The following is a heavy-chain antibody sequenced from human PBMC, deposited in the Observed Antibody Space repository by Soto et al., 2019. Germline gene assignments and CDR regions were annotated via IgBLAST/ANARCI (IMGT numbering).Heavy chain of an antibody. CDR3: ARLSPYVWFGDDPPGDY. V-gene: IGHV4-39*01. CDR2: IYYSGST. J-gene: IGHJ4*02. D-gene: IGHD3-10*01. CDR1: GGSISSSSYY. Sequence: SETLSLTCTVSGGSISSSSYYWGWIRQPPGKGLEWIGSIYYSGSTYYNPSLKSRVTISVDTSKNQFSLKLSSVTAADTAVYYCARLSPYVWFGDDPPGDYWGQGTLVTVSS.